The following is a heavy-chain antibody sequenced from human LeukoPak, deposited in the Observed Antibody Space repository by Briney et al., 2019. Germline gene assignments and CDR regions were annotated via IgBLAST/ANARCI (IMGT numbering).Heavy chain of an antibody. J-gene: IGHJ4*02. V-gene: IGHV4-59*01. CDR2: IYYSGST. CDR3: ARGQAVVAYDY. D-gene: IGHD2-2*01. CDR1: GASISSYY. Sequence: SETLSLTCTVSGASISSYYWSWIRQPPGKGLEWIGYIYYSGSTNYNPSLKSRVTISVDTSKNQFSLKLSSVTAADTAVYYCARGQAVVAYDYWGQGTLVTVSS.